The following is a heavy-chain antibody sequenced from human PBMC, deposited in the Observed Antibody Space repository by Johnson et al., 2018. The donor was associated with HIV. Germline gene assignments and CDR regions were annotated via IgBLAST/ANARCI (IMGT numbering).Heavy chain of an antibody. V-gene: IGHV3-74*01. CDR1: GFTFSNYC. CDR2: IESDDTT. D-gene: IGHD2-15*01. J-gene: IGHJ3*02. CDR3: VREDSMILPPYHDAFDI. Sequence: VQLVESGGGLVQPGGSLRLSCEASGFTFSNYCIHWVRRAPGKGLVWVSHIESDDTTAYADYVRGRFTISRDNAKNTVYLQMNSLRVEDTAVYYCVREDSMILPPYHDAFDIWGQGTMVTVSS.